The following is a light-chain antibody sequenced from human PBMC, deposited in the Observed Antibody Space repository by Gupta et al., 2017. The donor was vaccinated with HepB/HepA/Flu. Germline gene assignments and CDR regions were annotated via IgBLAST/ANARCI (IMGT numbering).Light chain of an antibody. J-gene: IGLJ1*01. CDR2: RDI. Sequence: QSVLTQPPSASGTPGLTITTSRSVHSSNIGSNIVNWYQKFPGMAPKLLIYRDIQRPSGVSDRFSASKSGTSASRAISGLRSEDEAEYYCAAWDDSLHGFYVFGTGTKVSV. CDR3: AAWDDSLHGFYV. CDR1: SSNIGSNI. V-gene: IGLV1-44*01.